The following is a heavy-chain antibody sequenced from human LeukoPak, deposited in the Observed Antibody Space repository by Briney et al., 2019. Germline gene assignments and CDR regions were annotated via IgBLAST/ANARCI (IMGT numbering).Heavy chain of an antibody. J-gene: IGHJ4*02. CDR2: INHSGST. CDR3: ARVPYDYVWGSYRYMYFDY. D-gene: IGHD3-16*02. Sequence: SETLSLTCAVYGGSFSGYYWSWIRQPPGKGLEWLGEINHSGSTNYNPSLKSRVTISVDTSKNQFSLKLSSVTAADTAVYYCARVPYDYVWGSYRYMYFDYWGQGTLVTVSS. V-gene: IGHV4-34*01. CDR1: GGSFSGYY.